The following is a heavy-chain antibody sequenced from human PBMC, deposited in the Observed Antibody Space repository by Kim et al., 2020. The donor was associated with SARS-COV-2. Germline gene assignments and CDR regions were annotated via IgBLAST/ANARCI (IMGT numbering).Heavy chain of an antibody. CDR1: GGSISSYY. J-gene: IGHJ6*03. CDR2: IYYSGST. Sequence: SETLSLTCTVSGGSISSYYWSWIRQPPGKGLEWIGYIYYSGSTNYNPSLKSRVTISVDTSKNQFSLKLSSVTAADTAVYYCARTTSYYYYYYMDVWGKGTTVTVSS. D-gene: IGHD4-17*01. CDR3: ARTTSYYYYYYMDV. V-gene: IGHV4-59*01.